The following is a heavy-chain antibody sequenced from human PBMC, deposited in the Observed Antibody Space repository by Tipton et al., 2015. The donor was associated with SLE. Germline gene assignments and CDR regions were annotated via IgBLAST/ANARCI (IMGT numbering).Heavy chain of an antibody. J-gene: IGHJ4*02. CDR3: ARGPYYGSGSDGDY. D-gene: IGHD3-10*01. V-gene: IGHV3-20*01. CDR2: INWNGGST. Sequence: VQLVQSGGGVVRPGGSLRLSCAASGFTFDDYGMSWVRQAPGKGLEWVSGINWNGGSTGYADSVKGRFTISRDNAKNSLYLQMDSLRAEDTALYHCARGPYYGSGSDGDYWGQGTLVTVSS. CDR1: GFTFDDYG.